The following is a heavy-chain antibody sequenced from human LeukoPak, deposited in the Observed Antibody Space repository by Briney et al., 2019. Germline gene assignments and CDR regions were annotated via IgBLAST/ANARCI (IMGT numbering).Heavy chain of an antibody. V-gene: IGHV3-21*01. CDR1: EFTFSSYF. Sequence: GGSLRLSCAASEFTFSSYFMNWVRQTPGKGLEWVSSISSGSTYIYYADSVKGRFTISRDNAKDSLYLQMNSLRAEDTAVYYCARDGNLGELSLDYWGQGTLVTVSS. CDR2: ISSGSTYI. CDR3: ARDGNLGELSLDY. J-gene: IGHJ4*02. D-gene: IGHD3-10*01.